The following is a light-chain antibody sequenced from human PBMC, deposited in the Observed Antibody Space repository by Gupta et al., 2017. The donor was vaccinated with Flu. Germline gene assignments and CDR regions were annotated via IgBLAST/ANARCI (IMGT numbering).Light chain of an antibody. CDR1: QSVGTY. CDR3: QKRSNWPPYT. J-gene: IGKJ2*01. Sequence: EIVLTQSPATLSLSPGERATLSCRASQSVGTYLAWYQQKPGQTPRLLLYDASNRATGIPARFSGSGYGTDFTLTISSREPEDFAVYYCQKRSNWPPYTFGQGTRMEI. CDR2: DAS. V-gene: IGKV3-11*01.